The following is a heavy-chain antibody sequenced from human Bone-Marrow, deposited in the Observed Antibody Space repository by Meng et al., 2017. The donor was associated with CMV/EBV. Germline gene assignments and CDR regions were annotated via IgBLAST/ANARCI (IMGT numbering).Heavy chain of an antibody. V-gene: IGHV1-69*06. D-gene: IGHD6-13*01. CDR1: GGTFLSQP. Sequence: CKASGGTFLSQPVSWVRQAPGQGLEWMGGIIPISGTPNYAQRFQGRVSITADTSTTTVYMVLGSLRSEDTAIYYCAKEGRAARQFDSWGQGTLVTVSS. J-gene: IGHJ4*02. CDR2: IIPISGTP. CDR3: AKEGRAARQFDS.